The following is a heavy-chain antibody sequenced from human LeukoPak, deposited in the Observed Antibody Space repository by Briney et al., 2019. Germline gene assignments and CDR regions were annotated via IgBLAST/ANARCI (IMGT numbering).Heavy chain of an antibody. CDR2: IYSGGST. CDR1: GFTVSGNY. Sequence: GGSLRLSCAASGFTVSGNYMSWVRQAPGKGLEWVSVIYSGGSTYYADSVKGRFTISRDNSKNTLYLQMNSLRAEDTAVYYCARSNVGWEFDYWGQGTLVTVSS. D-gene: IGHD6-19*01. V-gene: IGHV3-53*01. CDR3: ARSNVGWEFDY. J-gene: IGHJ4*02.